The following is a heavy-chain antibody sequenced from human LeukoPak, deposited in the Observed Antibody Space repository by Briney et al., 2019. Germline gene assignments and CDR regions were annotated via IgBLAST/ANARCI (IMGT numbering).Heavy chain of an antibody. Sequence: ASVKVSCKASGYIFTNYGINWVRQAPGQGLEWMAWINPYNGNTNYAQKLQGRVTMTTDTSTSTAYMELRSLRSDDTAVYYCARVNNYDILSSFDSWGQGTLVTVSS. CDR2: INPYNGNT. CDR3: ARVNNYDILSSFDS. V-gene: IGHV1-18*01. D-gene: IGHD3-9*01. J-gene: IGHJ4*02. CDR1: GYIFTNYG.